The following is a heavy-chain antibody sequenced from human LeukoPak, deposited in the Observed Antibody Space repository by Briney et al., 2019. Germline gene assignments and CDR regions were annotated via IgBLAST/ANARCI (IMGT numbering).Heavy chain of an antibody. CDR1: GFPFTNYW. V-gene: IGHV3-74*01. CDR2: INNDGTNT. CDR3: ARDGSYDY. Sequence: GGSLRLSCAASGFPFTNYWMHWVRQIPGKGLVWVSHINNDGTNTFYADSVRGRFTISRDNVRNTVYLQMNSLRAEDTALYYCARDGSYDYWGQGTLVIVSS. J-gene: IGHJ4*02.